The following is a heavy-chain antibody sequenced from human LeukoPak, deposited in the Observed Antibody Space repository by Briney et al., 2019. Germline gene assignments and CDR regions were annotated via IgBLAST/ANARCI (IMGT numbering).Heavy chain of an antibody. Sequence: GSLRLSCAASGFTVSSNYMSWVRQAPGKGLEWVSVIHSGGSTYYADSVKGRFTISRDNSKNTLYLQMNSLRAEDTAVYYCARVDYGSGNDYFDYWGQGTLVTVSS. CDR1: GFTVSSNY. V-gene: IGHV3-53*01. J-gene: IGHJ4*02. CDR2: IHSGGST. D-gene: IGHD3-10*01. CDR3: ARVDYGSGNDYFDY.